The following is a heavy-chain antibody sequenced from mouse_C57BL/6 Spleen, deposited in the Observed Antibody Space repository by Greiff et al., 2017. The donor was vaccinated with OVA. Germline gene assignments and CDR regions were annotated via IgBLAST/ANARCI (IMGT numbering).Heavy chain of an antibody. CDR1: GYTFTSYT. CDR2: INPSSGYT. D-gene: IGHD2-1*01. CDR3: ARSRGNTWFAY. V-gene: IGHV1-4*01. Sequence: VQLQQSGADLARPGASVKMSCKASGYTFTSYTMHWVKQRPGQGLEWIGYINPSSGYTKYNQKFKDKATLTADKSSSTAYMQLSSLTSEDSADYYCARSRGNTWFAYWGQGNLNTVSA. J-gene: IGHJ3*01.